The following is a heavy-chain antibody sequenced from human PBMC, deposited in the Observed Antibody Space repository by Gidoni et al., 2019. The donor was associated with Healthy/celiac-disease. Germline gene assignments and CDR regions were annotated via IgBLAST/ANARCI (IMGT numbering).Heavy chain of an antibody. CDR1: GGSFSGYY. CDR3: ARGGVAAAVNY. J-gene: IGHJ4*02. D-gene: IGHD6-13*01. V-gene: IGHV4-34*01. Sequence: QVQLQQCGAGLLKPSETLSLTCAVYGGSFSGYYWSWIRQPPGKGLEWIGEINHSGSTNYNPSLKSRVTISVDTSKNQFSLKLSSVTAADTAVYYCARGGVAAAVNYWGQGTLVTVSS. CDR2: INHSGST.